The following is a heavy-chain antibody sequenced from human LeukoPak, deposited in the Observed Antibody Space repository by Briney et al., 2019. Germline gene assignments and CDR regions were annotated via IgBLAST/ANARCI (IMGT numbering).Heavy chain of an antibody. CDR2: ISSSSSYI. CDR1: GFTFSSYS. CDR3: ARTQYCSSTSCYTLNWFDP. V-gene: IGHV3-21*01. Sequence: GGSLRLSCAASGFTFSSYSMNWARQAPGKGLECVSSISSSSSYIYYADSVTGRVTIPRDNAKNSLYLQMNSLRAEDTAVYYCARTQYCSSTSCYTLNWFDPWGQGTLVTVSS. D-gene: IGHD2-2*02. J-gene: IGHJ5*02.